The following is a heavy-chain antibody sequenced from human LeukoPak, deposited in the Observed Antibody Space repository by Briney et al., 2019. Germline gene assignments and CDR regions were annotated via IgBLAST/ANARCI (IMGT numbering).Heavy chain of an antibody. CDR2: ISTYNGDT. J-gene: IGHJ5*01. CDR3: ARTPNYGSGSLFFWFDS. CDR1: GYSFTKYG. Sequence: ASVKVSCKASGYSFTKYGIGWVRQAPGQGLEWMGWISTYNGDTYYPQKVQGRVTMTTDTSTTTGYMELTSLRSDDTAVYYCARTPNYGSGSLFFWFDSWGQGTLVTVSS. D-gene: IGHD3-10*01. V-gene: IGHV1-18*01.